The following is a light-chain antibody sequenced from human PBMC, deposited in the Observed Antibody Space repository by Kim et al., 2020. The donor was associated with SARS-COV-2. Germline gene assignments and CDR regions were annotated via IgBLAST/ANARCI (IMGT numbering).Light chain of an antibody. CDR2: AAS. J-gene: IGKJ1*01. CDR1: QVISNS. CDR3: QQYYNIPWT. Sequence: DIQMTQSPSTLSASVGDRVTITCRASQVISNSLAWYQQKPGKAPKLLLYAASRLQSGVPSRFSGSGSGTDYTLTISKLQPEDFATYCCQQYYNIPWTFGQGTKVDIK. V-gene: IGKV1-NL1*01.